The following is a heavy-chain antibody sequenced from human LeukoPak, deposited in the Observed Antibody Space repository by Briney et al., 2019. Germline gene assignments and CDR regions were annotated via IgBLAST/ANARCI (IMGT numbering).Heavy chain of an antibody. CDR3: AKDAQGIVGAPVNWFDP. D-gene: IGHD1-26*01. J-gene: IGHJ5*02. CDR1: GFTFNKYG. CDR2: ILYDGSNK. V-gene: IGHV3-33*05. Sequence: GGSLRLSCAASGFTFNKYGMHWVREAPGKGLEWVAVILYDGSNKKYVESVKGRFTISRDNSKKTVHPQMSSLRGEDTAVYYCAKDAQGIVGAPVNWFDPWGQGTLVTVSA.